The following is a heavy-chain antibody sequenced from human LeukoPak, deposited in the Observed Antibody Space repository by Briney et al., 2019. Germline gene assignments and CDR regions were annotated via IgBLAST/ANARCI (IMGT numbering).Heavy chain of an antibody. D-gene: IGHD5-18*01. V-gene: IGHV3-23*01. CDR2: ISGSGGST. CDR3: AKDRASWIQLGDAFDI. Sequence: GGSLRLSCAPSGFTFSSYAKSWLRQAPGKGLEWVSAISGSGGSTYYADPVKGRFTISRDNSKNTLYLQMNSLRAEDTAVYYCAKDRASWIQLGDAFDIWGQGTMVTVSS. CDR1: GFTFSSYA. J-gene: IGHJ3*02.